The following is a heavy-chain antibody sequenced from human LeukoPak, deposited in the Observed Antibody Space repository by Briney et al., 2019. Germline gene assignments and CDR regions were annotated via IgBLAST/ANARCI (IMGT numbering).Heavy chain of an antibody. V-gene: IGHV3-20*04. D-gene: IGHD3-10*02. CDR1: GFTFDDYG. CDR3: ARGRGPLRSAYFDY. Sequence: GGSLRLSCAASGFTFDDYGMSWVRQAPGKGLEWVSGINWNGGSTGYADSVKGRFTISRDNAKNSLYLQMNSLRAEDTALYYCARGRGPLRSAYFDYWGQGTLVTVSS. CDR2: INWNGGST. J-gene: IGHJ4*02.